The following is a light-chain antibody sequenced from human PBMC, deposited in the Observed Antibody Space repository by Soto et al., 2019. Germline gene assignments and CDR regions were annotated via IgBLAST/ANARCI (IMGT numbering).Light chain of an antibody. Sequence: EIVMTQSPATLSVSPGERATLSCRASQSVSSNLAWYQQKPGQAPRLLIYGASIRATGIPARFSGSGSGTAFTLTISSLQSEDFAVYYCQQYNNWPPRTFGQGTKVEIK. CDR3: QQYNNWPPRT. V-gene: IGKV3-15*01. J-gene: IGKJ1*01. CDR1: QSVSSN. CDR2: GAS.